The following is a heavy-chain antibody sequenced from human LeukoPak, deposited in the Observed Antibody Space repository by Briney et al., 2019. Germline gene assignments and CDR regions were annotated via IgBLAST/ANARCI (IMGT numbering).Heavy chain of an antibody. Sequence: SETLSLTCSVSGGSISTHYYNWIRQSPGKGLEWIGRISYSGSTNYIPSLQSRVTISIDTSKNQFSLRLTSVTAADTAVYYCAKRGVEMSAVRPDNWLDPWGQGTLVTVSS. J-gene: IGHJ5*02. CDR1: GGSISTHY. D-gene: IGHD5-24*01. CDR2: ISYSGST. CDR3: AKRGVEMSAVRPDNWLDP. V-gene: IGHV4-59*08.